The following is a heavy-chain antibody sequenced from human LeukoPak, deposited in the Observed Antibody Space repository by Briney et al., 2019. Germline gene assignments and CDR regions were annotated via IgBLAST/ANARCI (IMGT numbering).Heavy chain of an antibody. D-gene: IGHD4-11*01. Sequence: ASVKVSCKASGYSFSKYGMSWVRQAPGQGLEWMGWVSAHIDDTSYSQKFQGRVTVTTDTSTSTAYMELRSLRSDDTAVYFCARVAFSKYHYYMDVWGKGTTVTVSS. V-gene: IGHV1-18*01. CDR2: VSAHIDDT. J-gene: IGHJ6*03. CDR3: ARVAFSKYHYYMDV. CDR1: GYSFSKYG.